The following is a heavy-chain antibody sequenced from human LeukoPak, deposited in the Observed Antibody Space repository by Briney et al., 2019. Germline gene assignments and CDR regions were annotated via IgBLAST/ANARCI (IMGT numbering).Heavy chain of an antibody. CDR3: AKDRTYYADFANDY. Sequence: PGGSLRLSCAASGFTFSSYAMSWVRQAPGKGLEWVSTISGSGDNTYYADSAKGRFTISRDNSKNTLYLQMNSLRADDTAIYYCAKDRTYYADFANDYWGQGTLVTVSS. V-gene: IGHV3-23*01. CDR1: GFTFSSYA. D-gene: IGHD4-17*01. CDR2: ISGSGDNT. J-gene: IGHJ4*02.